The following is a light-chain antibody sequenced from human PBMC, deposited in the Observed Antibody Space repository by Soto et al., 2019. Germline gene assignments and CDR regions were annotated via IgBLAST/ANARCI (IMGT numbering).Light chain of an antibody. J-gene: IGKJ1*01. Sequence: DIQMTQSPSSLSASVGARVTITCRASQGIRYNLGWYQRRPGKAPERLIYDTFTLASGVPSRFSGSGSGTEFTLTIASLQPEDVATYYCLQDQAYPWTFGQGTRVELK. CDR3: LQDQAYPWT. CDR2: DTF. CDR1: QGIRYN. V-gene: IGKV1-17*01.